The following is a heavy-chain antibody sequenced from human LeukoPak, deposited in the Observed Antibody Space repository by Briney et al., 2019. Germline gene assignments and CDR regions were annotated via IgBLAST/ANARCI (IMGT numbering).Heavy chain of an antibody. Sequence: PSETLSLTYTVCGGSITSYYWTSIRQPAGKGLEWIRRIHTSGSTNYNPSLKSRVTMSVDTSKNQFSLNLSSVTAADTAMYYCAREFSGTSIAARVFDSWGQGTLVTVSS. CDR2: IHTSGST. J-gene: IGHJ4*02. D-gene: IGHD6-6*01. CDR3: AREFSGTSIAARVFDS. V-gene: IGHV4-4*07. CDR1: GGSITSYY.